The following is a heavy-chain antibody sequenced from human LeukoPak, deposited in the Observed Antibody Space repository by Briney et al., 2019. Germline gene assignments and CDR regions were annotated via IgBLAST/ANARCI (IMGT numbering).Heavy chain of an antibody. CDR2: INPNSGGT. CDR3: ARIEDFRAAADY. J-gene: IGHJ4*02. D-gene: IGHD6-13*01. CDR1: GYTFTGYY. V-gene: IGHV1-2*02. Sequence: VASVKVSCKASGYTFTGYYMHWGRQAPGQGLEWMGWINPNSGGTNYAQKFQGRVTMTRDTSISTAYMELSRLRSDDTAVYYCARIEDFRAAADYWGQGTLVTVSS.